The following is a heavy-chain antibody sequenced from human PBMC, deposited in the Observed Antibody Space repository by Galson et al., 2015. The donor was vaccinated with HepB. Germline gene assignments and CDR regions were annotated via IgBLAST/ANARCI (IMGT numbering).Heavy chain of an antibody. J-gene: IGHJ4*02. Sequence: SLRLSCAASGFTFSSYAMTWVRQAPGKGLEWVSGFSGSGGGAYYADSVKGRFTISRDNSKNTLYLQMNSLRAEDTAVYYCASTPAGYFDYWGQGTLVTVSS. V-gene: IGHV3-23*01. CDR1: GFTFSSYA. CDR2: FSGSGGGA. CDR3: ASTPAGYFDY.